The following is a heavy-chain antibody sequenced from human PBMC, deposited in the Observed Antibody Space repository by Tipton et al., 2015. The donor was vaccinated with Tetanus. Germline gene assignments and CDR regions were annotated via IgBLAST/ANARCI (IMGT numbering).Heavy chain of an antibody. CDR3: ARDGGNSFYYGMNV. CDR2: IYSPGTT. J-gene: IGHJ6*02. D-gene: IGHD2-21*01. CDR1: GVSIKGGGFY. Sequence: LRLSCSVSGVSIKGGGFYWTWIRQPPGKGLEWIGYIYSPGTTSYAPSLRGRATISFDSVKNHFSLSLSSVTAADTAMYYCARDGGNSFYYGMNVWGQGAAVTVSS. V-gene: IGHV4-31*02.